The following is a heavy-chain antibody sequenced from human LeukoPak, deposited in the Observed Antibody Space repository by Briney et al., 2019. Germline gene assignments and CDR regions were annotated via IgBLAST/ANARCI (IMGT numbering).Heavy chain of an antibody. CDR1: GYTFTSYG. Sequence: GAPVKVSCKASGYTFTSYGNSWVRQAPGQGLEWMGWISAYNGNTNYAQKLQGRVTMTTDTSTSTAYMELRSLRSDDTAVYYCARALATVTTFLYWGQGTLVTVSS. D-gene: IGHD4-17*01. CDR3: ARALATVTTFLY. V-gene: IGHV1-18*01. J-gene: IGHJ4*02. CDR2: ISAYNGNT.